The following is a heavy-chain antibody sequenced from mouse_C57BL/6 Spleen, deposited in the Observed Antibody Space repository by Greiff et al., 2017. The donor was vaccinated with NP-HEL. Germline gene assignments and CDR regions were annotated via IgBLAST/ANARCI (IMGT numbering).Heavy chain of an antibody. V-gene: IGHV1-72*01. D-gene: IGHD1-1*01. CDR1: GYTFTSYW. J-gene: IGHJ1*03. CDR3: ARENYYGSNLWYFDV. Sequence: QVQLQQPGAELVKPGASVKLSCKASGYTFTSYWMHWVKQRPGRGLEWIGRIYPNSGGTKYNEKFKSKATLTVDKPSSTAYMQLSSLTSEDSAVYYCARENYYGSNLWYFDVWGTGTTVTVSS. CDR2: IYPNSGGT.